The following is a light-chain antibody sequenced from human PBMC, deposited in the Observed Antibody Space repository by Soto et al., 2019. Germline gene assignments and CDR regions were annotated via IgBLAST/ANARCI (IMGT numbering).Light chain of an antibody. Sequence: QAAAPLTLTAAETATVPCRASQSVGSFLAWYQQKPGQAPRLLMYDATNRATGIPARLSGSGSVTDFTLTISSLEPEDFAVYYCQQRRNWPLTFGGGTKVDIK. J-gene: IGKJ4*01. CDR2: DAT. CDR3: QQRRNWPLT. V-gene: IGKV3-11*01. CDR1: QSVGSF.